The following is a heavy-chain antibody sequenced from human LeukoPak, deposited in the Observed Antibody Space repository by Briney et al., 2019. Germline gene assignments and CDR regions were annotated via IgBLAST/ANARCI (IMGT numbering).Heavy chain of an antibody. J-gene: IGHJ6*03. CDR1: GGSISSYY. CDR3: ARLSRCSSTSCYYYYYYYMDV. Sequence: SETLSLTCTVSGGSISSYYWSWIRQPPGKGLEWIGYIYTSGSTNYSPSLKSRVTISVDMSKNQFSLKLSSVPAADTAVYYCARLSRCSSTSCYYYYYYYMDVWGKGTTVTVSS. CDR2: IYTSGST. D-gene: IGHD2-2*01. V-gene: IGHV4-4*09.